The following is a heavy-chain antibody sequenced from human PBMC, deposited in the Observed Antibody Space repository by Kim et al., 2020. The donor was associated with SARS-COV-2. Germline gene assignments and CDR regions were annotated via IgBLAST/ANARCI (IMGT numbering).Heavy chain of an antibody. Sequence: GGSLRLSCAAYGFTFSSYCMNWVRQAPGKGREWVSSISSSSSYIYYTDSVKGRFTISRDNAKNSLYLQMNSLRAEDTAVYYCASPAPYCSSTSCYSYYYYGMDVWGQGTTVPVSS. D-gene: IGHD2-2*02. CDR2: ISSSSSYI. V-gene: IGHV3-21*01. CDR1: GFTFSSYC. J-gene: IGHJ6*02. CDR3: ASPAPYCSSTSCYSYYYYGMDV.